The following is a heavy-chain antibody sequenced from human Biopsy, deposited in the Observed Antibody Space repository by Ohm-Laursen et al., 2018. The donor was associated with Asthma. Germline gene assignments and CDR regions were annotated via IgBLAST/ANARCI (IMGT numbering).Heavy chain of an antibody. CDR1: GFTVSTNG. V-gene: IGHV3-53*05. CDR2: IYSGGGT. Sequence: SLRLSCAAPGFTVSTNGMSWVRQPPGKGLEWVSVIYSGGGTYYADSVQGRVTISRDNSKNTLSLQMNSLTSDDTAVYYCARVQKSPGDRWFDPWGQGTLVTVSS. J-gene: IGHJ5*02. D-gene: IGHD7-27*01. CDR3: ARVQKSPGDRWFDP.